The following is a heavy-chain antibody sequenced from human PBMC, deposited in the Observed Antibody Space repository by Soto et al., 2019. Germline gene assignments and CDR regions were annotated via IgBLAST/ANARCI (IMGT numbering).Heavy chain of an antibody. CDR3: ARELLTPDAFDI. CDR2: VIPIFGTA. CDR1: GGTFSSYA. Sequence: QVQLVQSGAEVKKPGSSVKVSCKASGGTFSSYAISWVRQAPGQGHEWMGGVIPIFGTANYAQKFQGRVTITADESTSTAYMALSSLRSEDTAVYYCARELLTPDAFDIWGQGTMVTVSS. V-gene: IGHV1-69*01. J-gene: IGHJ3*02. D-gene: IGHD1-26*01.